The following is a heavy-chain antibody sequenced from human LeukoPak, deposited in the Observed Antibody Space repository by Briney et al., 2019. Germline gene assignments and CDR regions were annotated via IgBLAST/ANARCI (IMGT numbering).Heavy chain of an antibody. Sequence: PSETLSLTCAVYGESFSGYYWTWLRQPPGKGLEWIGEINHSGRTNYNPSLKSRVTISVDTSANQFSLKLSSVTAADTAVYYCARMTRFGDFPWGQGTLVTVSS. V-gene: IGHV4-34*01. CDR1: GESFSGYY. D-gene: IGHD3-10*01. J-gene: IGHJ5*02. CDR2: INHSGRT. CDR3: ARMTRFGDFP.